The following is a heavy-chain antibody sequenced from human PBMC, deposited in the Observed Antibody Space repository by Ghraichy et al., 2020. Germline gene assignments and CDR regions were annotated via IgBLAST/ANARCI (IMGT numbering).Heavy chain of an antibody. Sequence: GGSLRLSCAASGFTFSSYGMHWVRQAPGNGLEWVAIISYDGSNKYYADSVKGRFTISREHSKNTLYLQMNSLRAEDTAVYYCAKESRDGSSSWYSNDTYWHFDLWGRGTLVTVSS. CDR3: AKESRDGSSSWYSNDTYWHFDL. CDR1: GFTFSSYG. J-gene: IGHJ2*01. CDR2: ISYDGSNK. V-gene: IGHV3-30*18. D-gene: IGHD6-13*01.